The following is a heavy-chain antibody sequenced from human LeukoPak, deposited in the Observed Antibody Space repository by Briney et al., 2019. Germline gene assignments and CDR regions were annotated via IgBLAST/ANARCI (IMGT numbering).Heavy chain of an antibody. J-gene: IGHJ4*02. D-gene: IGHD6-19*01. V-gene: IGHV3-23*01. CDR2: ISGSGGST. CDR3: AKSIAVADPFDY. CDR1: GFTFSSYG. Sequence: GGTLRLSCAASGFTFSSYGMSWVRQAPGKGLEWVSAISGSGGSTYYADSVKGRFTISRDNSKNTLYLQMNSLRAEDTAVYYCAKSIAVADPFDYWGQGTLVTVSS.